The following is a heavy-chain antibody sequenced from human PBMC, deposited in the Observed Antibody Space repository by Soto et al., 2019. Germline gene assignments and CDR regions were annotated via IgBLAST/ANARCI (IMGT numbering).Heavy chain of an antibody. D-gene: IGHD3-3*01. V-gene: IGHV4-39*01. CDR3: ARRPNYDFWSGYSHFDY. J-gene: IGHJ4*02. Sequence: SETLSLTCTVSGGSISSSSYYWGWIRQPPGKGLEWIGSIYYSGSTYYNPSLKSRVTISVYTSKNQFSLKLSSVTAADTAVYYCARRPNYDFWSGYSHFDYWGQGTLVTVSS. CDR2: IYYSGST. CDR1: GGSISSSSYY.